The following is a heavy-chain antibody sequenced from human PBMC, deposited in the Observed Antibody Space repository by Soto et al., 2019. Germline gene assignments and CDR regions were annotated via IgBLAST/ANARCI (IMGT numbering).Heavy chain of an antibody. V-gene: IGHV4-34*01. Sequence: QVQLQQWGAGLLKPSETLSLTCAVYGGSFSGYYWSWIRQPPGKGLEWIGEINHSGSANYNPSLKSRDTISEDTSKSQFSLKLSSVTAADTAVYYCARVCSNGHYYYYYMDVWGRGTTVTVSS. CDR3: ARVCSNGHYYYYYMDV. D-gene: IGHD2-8*01. CDR2: INHSGSA. J-gene: IGHJ6*03. CDR1: GGSFSGYY.